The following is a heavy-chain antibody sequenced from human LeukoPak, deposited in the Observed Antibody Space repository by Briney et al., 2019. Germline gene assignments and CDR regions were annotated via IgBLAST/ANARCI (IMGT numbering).Heavy chain of an antibody. D-gene: IGHD3-3*01. CDR2: FIPILDTA. J-gene: IGHJ6*04. Sequence: ASVKVSCKASGVTFSDYALNWVRQAPGQGLEWMGVFIPILDTANSTQKFQGRLTITADKSTNTVYIELSSLRFDDTAVYFCAGIPVFGVVLHQEPVWGKGTTVTVSS. V-gene: IGHV1-69*06. CDR1: GVTFSDYA. CDR3: AGIPVFGVVLHQEPV.